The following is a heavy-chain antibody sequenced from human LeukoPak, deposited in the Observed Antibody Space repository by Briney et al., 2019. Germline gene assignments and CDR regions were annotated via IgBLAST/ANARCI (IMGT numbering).Heavy chain of an antibody. Sequence: SVKVSCKASGGTFSSYAISWARQAPGQGLEWMGGIIPIFGTANYAQKFQGRVTITTDESTSTAYMELSSLRSEDTAVYYCATSQVGLVPTLFDYWGQGTLVTVSS. V-gene: IGHV1-69*05. CDR3: ATSQVGLVPTLFDY. D-gene: IGHD3/OR15-3a*01. J-gene: IGHJ4*02. CDR1: GGTFSSYA. CDR2: IIPIFGTA.